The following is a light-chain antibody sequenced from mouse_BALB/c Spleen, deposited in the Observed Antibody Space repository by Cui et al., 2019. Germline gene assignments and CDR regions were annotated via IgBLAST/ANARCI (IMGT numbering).Light chain of an antibody. Sequence: DIVSTQSPKFMSTPVGDRVSVTCKASKNVGIHVAWYQQKPGHSPKALIYSASYRYSGVPDRFTGSGSGTDFTLTISNVQAEDLAEYFCQQYNSYPFTFGSGTKLEIK. CDR3: QQYNSYPFT. V-gene: IGKV6-15*01. CDR1: KNVGIH. J-gene: IGKJ4*01. CDR2: SAS.